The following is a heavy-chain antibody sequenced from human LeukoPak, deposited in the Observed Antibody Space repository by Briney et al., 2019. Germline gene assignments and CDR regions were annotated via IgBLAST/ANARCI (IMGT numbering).Heavy chain of an antibody. J-gene: IGHJ4*01. D-gene: IGHD3-10*01. CDR3: AGSFGDVKNF. CDR2: ISSSSSSYI. CDR1: GFTFSSYS. Sequence: GGSLRLSCAASGFTFSSYSMNWVRQAPGKGLEWVSSISSSSSSYIYYADSVKGRFTISRDDARNSLSLQMNSLRAEDTAVYYCAGSFGDVKNFWGQGTLVTVSS. V-gene: IGHV3-21*01.